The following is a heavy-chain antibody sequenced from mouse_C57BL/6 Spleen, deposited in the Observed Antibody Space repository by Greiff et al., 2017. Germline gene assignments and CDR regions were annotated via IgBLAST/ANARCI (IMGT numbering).Heavy chain of an antibody. Sequence: EVKLMESEGGLVQPGSSMKLSCTASGFTFSDYYMAWVRQVPEKGLEWIANINYDGSSTYYLDSLKSRFTISRDNAKIILDLQMSRVESEETGRYYCAREVDLLLRSRWYSDVWGTGTTVTVSS. CDR3: AREVDLLLRSRWYSDV. D-gene: IGHD1-1*01. CDR1: GFTFSDYY. CDR2: INYDGSST. J-gene: IGHJ1*03. V-gene: IGHV5-16*01.